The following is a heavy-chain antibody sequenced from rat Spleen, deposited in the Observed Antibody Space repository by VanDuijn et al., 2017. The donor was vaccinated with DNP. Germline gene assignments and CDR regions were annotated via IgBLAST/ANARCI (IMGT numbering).Heavy chain of an antibody. CDR1: GFNFNDYW. CDR3: AKGPNYGGWSDYFDY. D-gene: IGHD1-11*01. CDR2: INKVSSTI. J-gene: IGHJ2*01. Sequence: EVKLVESGGGLVQPGRSLKLSCAASGFNFNDYWMGWVRQAPGKGLEWIGQINKVSSTINYIPSLKEKITISRDNAQNTLYLQMSKLGSEDTAIYYCAKGPNYGGWSDYFDYWGQGVMVTVSS. V-gene: IGHV4-2*01.